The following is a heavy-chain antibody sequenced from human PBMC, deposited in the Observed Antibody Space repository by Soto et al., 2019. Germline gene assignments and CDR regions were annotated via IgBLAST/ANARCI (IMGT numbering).Heavy chain of an antibody. D-gene: IGHD2-8*02. CDR1: GFTFSSYG. Sequence: QVPLVESGGGVVQPGRSLRLSCAASGFTFSSYGMHWVRQSPGKGLEWVSSIWYDGDNKYYADSVKGRFTISRDNSRNTLFLRMNSLRAEDTGLYSCVGRGNQNWCAYWGLGTQVTVSS. CDR2: IWYDGDNK. V-gene: IGHV3-33*01. CDR3: VGRGNQNWCAY. J-gene: IGHJ4*02.